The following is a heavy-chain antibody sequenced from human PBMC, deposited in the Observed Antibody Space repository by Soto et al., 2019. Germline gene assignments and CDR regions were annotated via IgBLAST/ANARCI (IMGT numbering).Heavy chain of an antibody. J-gene: IGHJ6*02. CDR1: GGTISSYY. D-gene: IGHD3-10*01. CDR3: ANSPITKVRGVSYCYCGMDV. CDR2: IYSSGST. Sequence: SETLSLTCTASGGTISSYYWSWIRQPAGKGLEWIARIYSSGSTNYNPTLKSRVTMSGDTSKNQFSLKLSSVTAADTAVYYCANSPITKVRGVSYCYCGMDVWGQGTTVTVSS. V-gene: IGHV4-4*07.